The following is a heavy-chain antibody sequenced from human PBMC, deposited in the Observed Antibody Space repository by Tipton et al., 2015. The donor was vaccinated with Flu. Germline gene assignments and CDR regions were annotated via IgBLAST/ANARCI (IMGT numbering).Heavy chain of an antibody. D-gene: IGHD6-6*01. CDR2: IYYSGST. V-gene: IGHV4-59*01. CDR3: ASRLRYSSSPDSYYYGMDV. CDR1: GGSISSYY. J-gene: IGHJ6*02. Sequence: TLSLTCTVSGGSISSYYWSWIRPPPGKGLEWIGYIYYSGSTNYSPSLKSRVTISVDTSKNQFSLKLSSVTAADTAVYYCASRLRYSSSPDSYYYGMDVWGQGTTVTVSS.